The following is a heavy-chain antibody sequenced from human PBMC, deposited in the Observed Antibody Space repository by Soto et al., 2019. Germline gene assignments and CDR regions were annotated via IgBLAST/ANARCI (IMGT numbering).Heavy chain of an antibody. CDR3: ARDFIDYGDSGGFDQ. Sequence: QVQLVESGGGVVQPGTSLRLSCATSGFTFSRYAMHWVRQAPGKGLEWVAILWSDGSNVHYGDSVKGRFTISRDNSKNTLYLQMNDLRVEDTAEYSCARDFIDYGDSGGFDQWGQGTLVTVSS. J-gene: IGHJ4*02. V-gene: IGHV3-33*01. CDR2: LWSDGSNV. D-gene: IGHD4-17*01. CDR1: GFTFSRYA.